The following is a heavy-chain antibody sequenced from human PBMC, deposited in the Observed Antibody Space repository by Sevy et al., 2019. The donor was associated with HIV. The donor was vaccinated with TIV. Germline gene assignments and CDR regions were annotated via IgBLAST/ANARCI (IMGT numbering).Heavy chain of an antibody. CDR2: IGSYNNNR. Sequence: ASVKVSCKASGYTFTDYGITWVRQAPGQGLEWMGWIGSYNNNRKSARKFQDRVTMATDISTSTAYMELTTLREDDTAMYDCARGISVGPTGGVWFDPWGQGTLVTVSS. J-gene: IGHJ5*02. CDR1: GYTFTDYG. V-gene: IGHV1-18*01. CDR3: ARGISVGPTGGVWFDP. D-gene: IGHD1-26*01.